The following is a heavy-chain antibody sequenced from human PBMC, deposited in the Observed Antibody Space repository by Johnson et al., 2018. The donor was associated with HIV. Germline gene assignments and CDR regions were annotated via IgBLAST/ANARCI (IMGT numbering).Heavy chain of an antibody. CDR1: GFTFNNAW. D-gene: IGHD3-10*01. J-gene: IGHJ3*02. CDR3: AREGPMVRSGAFDI. Sequence: VQLVESGGGLVKPGGSLRLSCAASGFTFNNAWMSWVRQAPGKGLEWVGRIKSNADGGTTDYAAPVKGRFTISRDDSKNTLYLQMNSLRAEDTAVYYCAREGPMVRSGAFDIWGQGTKVTVSS. V-gene: IGHV3-15*01. CDR2: IKSNADGGTT.